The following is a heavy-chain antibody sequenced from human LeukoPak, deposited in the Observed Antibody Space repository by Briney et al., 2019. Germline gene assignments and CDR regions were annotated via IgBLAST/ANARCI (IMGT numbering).Heavy chain of an antibody. J-gene: IGHJ4*02. D-gene: IGHD6-13*01. Sequence: ASVKVSCKASGYTFTIYAMNWVRQAPGQGLEWMGWINTNTGNPTYAQGFTGRFVFSLDTSVSTAYLQISSLKAEDTAVYYCARELYSSSWFLEPGVDYWGQGTLVTVSS. CDR1: GYTFTIYA. V-gene: IGHV7-4-1*02. CDR2: INTNTGNP. CDR3: ARELYSSSWFLEPGVDY.